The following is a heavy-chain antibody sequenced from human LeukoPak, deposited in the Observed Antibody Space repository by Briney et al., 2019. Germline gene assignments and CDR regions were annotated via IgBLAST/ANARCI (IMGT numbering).Heavy chain of an antibody. V-gene: IGHV4-34*01. CDR3: ARALLWSGYSIDY. J-gene: IGHJ4*02. CDR2: INHSRST. D-gene: IGHD3-3*01. Sequence: SETLSLTCAVFGGSFSGYYWSWIRQPPGKGLEWIGEINHSRSTNYNPSLKSRVTISVDTSKNQFSLKLSSVTAADTAVYYCARALLWSGYSIDYWGQGTLVTVSS. CDR1: GGSFSGYY.